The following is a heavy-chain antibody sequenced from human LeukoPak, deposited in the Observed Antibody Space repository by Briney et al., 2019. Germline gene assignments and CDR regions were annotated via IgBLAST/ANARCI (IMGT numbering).Heavy chain of an antibody. V-gene: IGHV3-48*01. CDR2: ISYSGNSI. J-gene: IGHJ4*02. D-gene: IGHD3-10*01. Sequence: GGSLRLSCAASGFALSNYNVNWVRQAPGKGLEWISYISYSGNSIYYADSVKGRFTIFRDNAKNSLYLQMNSLRAEDTAVYYCARKWGSYYSLDYWGQGTLVTVSS. CDR1: GFALSNYN. CDR3: ARKWGSYYSLDY.